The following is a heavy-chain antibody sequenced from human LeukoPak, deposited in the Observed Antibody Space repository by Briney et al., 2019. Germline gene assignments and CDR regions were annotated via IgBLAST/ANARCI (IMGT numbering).Heavy chain of an antibody. CDR1: GGSISSYY. D-gene: IGHD3-3*01. CDR3: ARYDFSDMDV. CDR2: IYYSGNT. V-gene: IGHV4-59*01. Sequence: WETLSLTCTVSGGSISSYYWSWIRQLPGKGLEWIGHIYYSGNTNYNPSLRSRVTISVDMSKNQFSLKLSSVTAADTAVYYCARYDFSDMDVWGNGTTVTVSS. J-gene: IGHJ6*03.